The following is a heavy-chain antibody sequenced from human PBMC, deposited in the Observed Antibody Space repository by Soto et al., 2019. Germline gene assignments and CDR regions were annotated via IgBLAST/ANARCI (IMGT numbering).Heavy chain of an antibody. D-gene: IGHD2-15*01. CDR1: GGTFSSYA. Sequence: SVKVSCKASGGTFSSYAISWVRQAPGQGLEWMGGIIPIFGTANYAQKFQGRVTITADESTSTAYMELSSLRSEDTAVYYCARSDIVVVVAAPGVFDYWGQGTLVTVSS. CDR3: ARSDIVVVVAAPGVFDY. CDR2: IIPIFGTA. J-gene: IGHJ4*02. V-gene: IGHV1-69*13.